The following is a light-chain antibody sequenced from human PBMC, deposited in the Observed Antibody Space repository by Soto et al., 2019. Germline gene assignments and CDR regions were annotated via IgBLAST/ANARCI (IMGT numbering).Light chain of an antibody. CDR1: QSVSTY. CDR3: RQRSNLPFT. Sequence: EIVLTQSPAILSLSPGERATLSCRASQSVSTYLAWYQQKPGQAPRLLIYDTSNRASGVPARFSGSGSGTDFTLTISSLEPEDFAVYYCRQRSNLPFTFGPGAKVDIK. CDR2: DTS. J-gene: IGKJ3*01. V-gene: IGKV3-11*01.